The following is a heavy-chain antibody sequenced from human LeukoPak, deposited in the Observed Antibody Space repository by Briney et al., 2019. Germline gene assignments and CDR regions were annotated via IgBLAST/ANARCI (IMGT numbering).Heavy chain of an antibody. CDR1: GFTLSTYW. CDR2: IKQDGSEK. D-gene: IGHD6-19*01. CDR3: ARDRGSRGGLGRFGN. Sequence: PGGSLRLSCAASGFTLSTYWMTWVRQAPGKGLEWVANIKQDGSEKYYVDSVKGRFTISRDNAKKLLYLQMNSLRVEDTAVYYCARDRGSRGGLGRFGNWGQGTLVTVSP. V-gene: IGHV3-7*01. J-gene: IGHJ4*02.